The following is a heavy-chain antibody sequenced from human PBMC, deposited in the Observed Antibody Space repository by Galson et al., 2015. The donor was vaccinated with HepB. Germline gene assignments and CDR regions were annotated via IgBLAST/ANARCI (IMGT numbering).Heavy chain of an antibody. Sequence: SVKVSCKASGGTFSSYTISWVRQAPGQGLEWMGRIIPILGIANYAQKFQGRVTITADKSTSTAYMELSSLRSEDTAVYYCARARGYYYGSGTSTDWGQGTLVTVSS. CDR1: GGTFSSYT. CDR3: ARARGYYYGSGTSTD. V-gene: IGHV1-69*02. J-gene: IGHJ4*02. D-gene: IGHD3-10*01. CDR2: IIPILGIA.